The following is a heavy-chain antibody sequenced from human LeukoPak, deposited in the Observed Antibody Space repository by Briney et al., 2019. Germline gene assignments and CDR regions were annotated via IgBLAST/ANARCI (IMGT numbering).Heavy chain of an antibody. CDR2: IIPIFGTG. J-gene: IGHJ4*02. CDR3: ARDPLGDYGGTVIEPFDY. V-gene: IGHV1-69*13. Sequence: SVKVSCKASRCTLSSYTISWVRQDPGHGLEWMGRIIPIFGTGNYAQKSQGRVTITPDESTSTAYMELSSQRSEHTAVYYCARDPLGDYGGTVIEPFDYWGQGTLVTVSS. CDR1: RCTLSSYT. D-gene: IGHD4-23*01.